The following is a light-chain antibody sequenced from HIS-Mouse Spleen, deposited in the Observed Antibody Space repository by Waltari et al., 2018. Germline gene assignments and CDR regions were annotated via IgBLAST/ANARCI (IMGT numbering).Light chain of an antibody. CDR3: QQLNSYPPT. CDR1: QGISSY. Sequence: DIQLTQSPSFLSASVGDRVTITCRASQGISSYLAWDQQKPGKAPNLLIYAASNLQSGVPSRFSGSRSGTEFTLTISSLQPEDFATYYCQQLNSYPPTFGQGTKVEIK. CDR2: AAS. J-gene: IGKJ1*01. V-gene: IGKV1-9*01.